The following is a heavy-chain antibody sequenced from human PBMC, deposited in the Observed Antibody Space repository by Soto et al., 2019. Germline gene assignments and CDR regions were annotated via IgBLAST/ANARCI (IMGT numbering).Heavy chain of an antibody. D-gene: IGHD3-10*01. J-gene: IGHJ4*02. V-gene: IGHV4-34*01. CDR3: VSYGSGTYYRGYSFAF. CDR1: GGSFSSFY. Sequence: SETLSLTCTVYGGSFSSFYWSWIRQSPGKGLEWIGEIHHSGTTNYNPSLKSRVTISVDTSKNQFSLELSSVTAADTALYYCVSYGSGTYYRGYSFAFCSQGSLVTVSS. CDR2: IHHSGTT.